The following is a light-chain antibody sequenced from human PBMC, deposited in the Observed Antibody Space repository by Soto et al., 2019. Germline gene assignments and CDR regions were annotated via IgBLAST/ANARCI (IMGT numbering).Light chain of an antibody. V-gene: IGLV2-8*01. CDR3: ASYAGTKLFV. Sequence: QSALTQPPSASGSPGQSLTISCTGTSSDVGGYNYVSWYQQRPAKARKLVIYEVTKRPSGVPDRFSGSKSGSTASLTVSGLQADDEAEYYCASYAGTKLFVFASGTKVTVL. J-gene: IGLJ1*01. CDR2: EVT. CDR1: SSDVGGYNY.